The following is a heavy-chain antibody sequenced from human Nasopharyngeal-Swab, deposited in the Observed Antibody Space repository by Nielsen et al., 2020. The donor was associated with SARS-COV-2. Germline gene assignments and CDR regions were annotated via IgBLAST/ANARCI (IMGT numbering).Heavy chain of an antibody. CDR3: TTDFYFDY. V-gene: IGHV3-73*01. CDR1: GFVFRASA. Sequence: GSLKISCAASGFVFRASAIHWVRQASGKGLEWVGRIGDKDHNYATTYGASVQGRFTISRDDSKNTAFLQMDSLKTEDTALYYCTTDFYFDYWGQGTLVTVSS. CDR2: IGDKDHNYAT. J-gene: IGHJ4*02.